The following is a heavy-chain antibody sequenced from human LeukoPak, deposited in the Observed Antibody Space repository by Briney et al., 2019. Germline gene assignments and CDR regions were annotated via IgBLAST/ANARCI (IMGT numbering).Heavy chain of an antibody. CDR2: IYYSGST. CDR1: GGSISSGGYY. CDR3: ARVAAVAGTWVYFDY. V-gene: IGHV4-31*03. D-gene: IGHD6-19*01. J-gene: IGHJ4*02. Sequence: PSKTLSLTCTVSGGSISSGGYYWSWIRQHPGKGLEWIGYIYYSGSTYYNPSLKSRVTISVDTSKNQFSLKLSSVTAADTAVYYCARVAAVAGTWVYFDYWGQRTLVTVSS.